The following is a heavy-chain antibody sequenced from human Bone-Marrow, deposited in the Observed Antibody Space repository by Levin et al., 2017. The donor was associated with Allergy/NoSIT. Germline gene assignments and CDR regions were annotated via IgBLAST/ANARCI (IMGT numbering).Heavy chain of an antibody. Sequence: GGSLRLSCGASGFTFSNYAMHWVRQAPGKGLEWVSSIGNSGGNTYYADSVKGRFTISRDNSKDTLYLQMNSLRPEDTAVFYCSKDRDKYGWDFDYWGRGTLVTVSS. J-gene: IGHJ4*02. CDR3: SKDRDKYGWDFDY. D-gene: IGHD3-10*01. CDR2: IGNSGGNT. V-gene: IGHV3-23*01. CDR1: GFTFSNYA.